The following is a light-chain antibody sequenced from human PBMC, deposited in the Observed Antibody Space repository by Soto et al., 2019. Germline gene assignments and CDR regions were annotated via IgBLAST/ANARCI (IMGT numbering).Light chain of an antibody. CDR2: DDD. CDR1: SSNIGGNS. Sequence: SVLTQPPSVSAAPGQRVTISCSGSSSNIGGNSVSWCQQLPGTAPKLLIYDDDKRPSGIPDRFSGSKSGTSATLGITGFQTGDEADHYCGSWDSSLSAYVFGTGTKVTVL. V-gene: IGLV1-51*01. CDR3: GSWDSSLSAYV. J-gene: IGLJ1*01.